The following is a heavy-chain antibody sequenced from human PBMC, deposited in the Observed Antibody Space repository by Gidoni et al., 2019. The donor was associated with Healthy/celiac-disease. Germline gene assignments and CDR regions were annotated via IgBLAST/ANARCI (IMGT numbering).Heavy chain of an antibody. J-gene: IGHJ4*02. Sequence: QVQLVESGGGVVQPGGSLRLSCAASGFTFSSYGMHWVRQAPGKGLEWVAFIRYDGSNKYYADSVKGRFTISRDNSKNTLYLQMNSLRAEDTAVYYCALLGATSTASDYWGQGTLVTVSS. V-gene: IGHV3-30*02. D-gene: IGHD1-26*01. CDR1: GFTFSSYG. CDR2: IRYDGSNK. CDR3: ALLGATSTASDY.